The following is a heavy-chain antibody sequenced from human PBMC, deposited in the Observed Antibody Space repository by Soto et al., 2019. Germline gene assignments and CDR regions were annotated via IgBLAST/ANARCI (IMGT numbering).Heavy chain of an antibody. CDR3: ARGRVYDILTGSYYYYGMDV. CDR1: GDIVSSNSAA. J-gene: IGHJ6*02. V-gene: IGHV6-1*01. CDR2: TYYRSKWYN. Sequence: SQTLSLTCAISGDIVSSNSAAWNWIRQSPSRGLEWLGRTYYRSKWYNDYAVSVKSRITINPDTSKNQFSLQLNSVTPEDTAVYYCARGRVYDILTGSYYYYGMDVWGQGTTVTVSS. D-gene: IGHD3-9*01.